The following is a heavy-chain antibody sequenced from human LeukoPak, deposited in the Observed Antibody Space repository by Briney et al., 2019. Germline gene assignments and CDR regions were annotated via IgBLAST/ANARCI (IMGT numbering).Heavy chain of an antibody. D-gene: IGHD3-22*01. Sequence: PGGSLRLSCAASGFTFSSHAMHWVRQAPGKGLEWVAVISYDGSNKYYADSVKGRFTISRDNSKNTLYLQMNSLRAEDTAVYYCARDPSYYYDSSGYYYDYWGQGTLVTVSS. V-gene: IGHV3-30*04. CDR1: GFTFSSHA. J-gene: IGHJ4*02. CDR3: ARDPSYYYDSSGYYYDY. CDR2: ISYDGSNK.